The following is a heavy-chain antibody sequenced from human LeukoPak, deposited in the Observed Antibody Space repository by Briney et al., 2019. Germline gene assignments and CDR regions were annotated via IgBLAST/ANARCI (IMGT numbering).Heavy chain of an antibody. J-gene: IGHJ4*02. V-gene: IGHV4-61*02. D-gene: IGHD3-3*01. Sequence: SETLSLTCNVSGGSISSGSYYWSWIRQPAGKGLEWIGRIYTSGRTNYNPSLKSRVTISVDTSKNQFSLKLSSVTAADTAVYYCARSHYDFWSGYRGFDYWGQGTLVTVSS. CDR2: IYTSGRT. CDR1: GGSISSGSYY. CDR3: ARSHYDFWSGYRGFDY.